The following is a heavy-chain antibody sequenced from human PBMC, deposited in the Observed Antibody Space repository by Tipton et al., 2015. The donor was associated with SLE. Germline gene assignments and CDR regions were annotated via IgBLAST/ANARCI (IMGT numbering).Heavy chain of an antibody. Sequence: TLSLTCTVSGGSISSGSYYWSWIRQPAGKGLEWIGRIYTSGSTNYNPSLKSRVTISVDTSKNQFSLRLSSVTAADTAVYYCATNTAYYYYYYMDVWGKGTTVTVSS. D-gene: IGHD2/OR15-2a*01. CDR2: IYTSGST. J-gene: IGHJ6*03. V-gene: IGHV4-61*02. CDR1: GGSISSGSYY. CDR3: ATNTAYYYYYYMDV.